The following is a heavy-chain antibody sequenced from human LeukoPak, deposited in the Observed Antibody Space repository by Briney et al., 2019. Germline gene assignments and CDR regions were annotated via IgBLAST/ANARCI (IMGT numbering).Heavy chain of an antibody. CDR2: IYYSGST. V-gene: IGHV4-59*01. Sequence: SETLSLTCTASGGSISSYYWSWLRQPPGKGLEWIGYIYYSGSTNYNPSLKSRVTISVETSKNQFSLKLSSGTAADTAVYYCARVPLRGVATIWGQGTMVTVSS. CDR1: GGSISSYY. D-gene: IGHD3-16*01. J-gene: IGHJ4*03. CDR3: ARVPLRGVATI.